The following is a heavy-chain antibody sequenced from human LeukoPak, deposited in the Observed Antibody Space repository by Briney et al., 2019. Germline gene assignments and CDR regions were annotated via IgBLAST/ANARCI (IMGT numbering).Heavy chain of an antibody. D-gene: IGHD3-3*01. V-gene: IGHV3-74*01. CDR2: INSDGSST. J-gene: IGHJ4*02. CDR3: ARESPLNYDFWSGYYTGVDY. Sequence: GGSLRLSCAASGFTFSSYWMHWVRHAPGKGLVWVSRINSDGSSTSYADSVKGRFTISRDNAKHTLYLQMNSLRAEDTAVYYCARESPLNYDFWSGYYTGVDYWGQGTLVTVSS. CDR1: GFTFSSYW.